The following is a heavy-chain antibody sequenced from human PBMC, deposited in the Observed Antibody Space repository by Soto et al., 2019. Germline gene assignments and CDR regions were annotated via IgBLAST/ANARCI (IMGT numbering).Heavy chain of an antibody. V-gene: IGHV3-33*01. CDR2: IWYDGSNK. CDR1: GFTFSSYG. Sequence: QVQLVESGGGVVQPGRSLRLSCAASGFTFSSYGMHWVRQAPGKGLEWVAVIWYDGSNKYYADSVKGRFTISRDNSKNPLYLQMNSLRAEDTAVYYCARGALYNWNDDAFDIWGQGTMVTVSS. D-gene: IGHD1-20*01. J-gene: IGHJ3*02. CDR3: ARGALYNWNDDAFDI.